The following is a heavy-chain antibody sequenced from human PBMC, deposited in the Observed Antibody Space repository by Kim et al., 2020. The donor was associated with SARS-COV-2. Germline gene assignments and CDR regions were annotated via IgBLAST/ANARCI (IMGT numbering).Heavy chain of an antibody. Sequence: WGSLRLSCAASGFTFSSYSMNWVRQAPGKGLEWVSYISSSSSTIYYADSVKGRFTISRDNAKNSLYLQMNSLRAEDTAVYYCARDDYGDYVSPEAFDYWGQGTLVAVSS. CDR2: ISSSSSTI. J-gene: IGHJ4*02. CDR3: ARDDYGDYVSPEAFDY. V-gene: IGHV3-48*04. D-gene: IGHD4-17*01. CDR1: GFTFSSYS.